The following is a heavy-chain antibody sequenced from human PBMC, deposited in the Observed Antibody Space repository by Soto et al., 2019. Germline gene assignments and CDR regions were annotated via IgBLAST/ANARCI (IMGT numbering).Heavy chain of an antibody. CDR2: ISRSSSTT. J-gene: IGHJ6*02. D-gene: IGHD3-22*01. V-gene: IGHV3-48*02. CDR1: GFTFSTYA. Sequence: PGGSLRLSCAASGFTFSTYAMNWVRQAPGKGLEWVSDISRSSSTTHYADSVKGRFTISRDNAKNSLYLQMNSLRDEDTAVYYCARDEEVVITEYYYYGMDVWGQGTTVTVSS. CDR3: ARDEEVVITEYYYYGMDV.